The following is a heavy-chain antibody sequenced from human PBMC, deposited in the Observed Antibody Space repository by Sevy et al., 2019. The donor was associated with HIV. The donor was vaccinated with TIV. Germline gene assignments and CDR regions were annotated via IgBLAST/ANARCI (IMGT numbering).Heavy chain of an antibody. CDR3: AITKDYYDNSGYPFDY. CDR1: GYTLTKLS. CDR2: FDPEDGET. D-gene: IGHD3-22*01. J-gene: IGHJ4*02. V-gene: IGHV1-24*01. Sequence: ASVKVSCKVSGYTLTKLSMHWVRQAPGKGIEWMGTFDPEDGETIYAQKFQGRVTMTEDTSIDTAYMELSSLRSEDTAVFYCAITKDYYDNSGYPFDYWGQGTVVTVSS.